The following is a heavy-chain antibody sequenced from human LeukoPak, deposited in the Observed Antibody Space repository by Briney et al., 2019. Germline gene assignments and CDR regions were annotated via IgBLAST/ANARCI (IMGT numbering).Heavy chain of an antibody. Sequence: GGSLRLSCAASGFSFSSYAMHWVRQAPGKGLEWVAVISYDGSNKYYADSVKGRFTISRDNAKNSLYLQMNSLRAEDTAVYYCARAWATLPYYFDYWGQGTLVTVSS. CDR3: ARAWATLPYYFDY. V-gene: IGHV3-30-3*01. D-gene: IGHD2-15*01. CDR2: ISYDGSNK. J-gene: IGHJ4*02. CDR1: GFSFSSYA.